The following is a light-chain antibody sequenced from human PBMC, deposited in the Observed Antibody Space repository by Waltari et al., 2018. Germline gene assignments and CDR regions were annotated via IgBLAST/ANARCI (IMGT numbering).Light chain of an antibody. CDR3: MQGTHWPWT. Sequence: DVVMTQSPLSLPVTLGQAAFISCRSSLSLLYRDGKTYLSWFQQRPGQSPRRLIYKVSARDSGVPDRFDGSGSGTEFALHINRVEADDVGVYYCMQGTHWPWTFGPGTKVEIK. CDR1: LSLLYRDGKTY. V-gene: IGKV2-30*01. J-gene: IGKJ1*01. CDR2: KVS.